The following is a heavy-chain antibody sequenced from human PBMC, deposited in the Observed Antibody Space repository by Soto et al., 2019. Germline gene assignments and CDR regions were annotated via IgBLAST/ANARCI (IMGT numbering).Heavy chain of an antibody. Sequence: EIQLLVSGGGLVQPGGSLRLSCAASGFTFSSYAMSWVRQAPGKGLEWVSVISGSGGTSTYYADSVKGRFTISRDNSKNTLYLQMNSLRVDDRAVYFCARVDLGRLSRFDYWGPGTLVTVSS. CDR3: ARVDLGRLSRFDY. CDR1: GFTFSSYA. CDR2: ISGSGGTST. J-gene: IGHJ4*02. V-gene: IGHV3-23*01. D-gene: IGHD1-1*01.